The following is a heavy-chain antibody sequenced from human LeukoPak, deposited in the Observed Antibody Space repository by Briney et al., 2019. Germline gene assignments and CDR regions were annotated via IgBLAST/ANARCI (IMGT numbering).Heavy chain of an antibody. D-gene: IGHD6-13*01. CDR1: GFTFDGHA. CDR3: ARDTYSNAPLPNGKQQLVRGAFDI. V-gene: IGHV3-21*01. J-gene: IGHJ3*02. Sequence: PGGSLRLSCAASGFTFDGHAMHWVRQAPGKGLEWVSIISSGSSYIHYADSVKGRFTISRDNAKNSLYLQMNSLRAEDTAVYYCARDTYSNAPLPNGKQQLVRGAFDIWGQGTMVTVSS. CDR2: ISSGSSYI.